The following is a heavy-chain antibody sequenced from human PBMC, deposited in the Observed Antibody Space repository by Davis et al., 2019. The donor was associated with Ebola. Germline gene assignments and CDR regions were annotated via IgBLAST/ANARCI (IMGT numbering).Heavy chain of an antibody. Sequence: GESLKISCAAAGFTFSDYAMTWVRQAPGKGLEWVSLIKSYGSTNYADSVKGRFTISRDKNTLYLQMDSLRAEDTAVYYCARAGVTLIPGIAGGMDVWGQGTTVTVSS. CDR2: IKSYGST. J-gene: IGHJ6*02. CDR1: GFTFSDYA. CDR3: ARAGVTLIPGIAGGMDV. V-gene: IGHV3-66*01. D-gene: IGHD3-10*01.